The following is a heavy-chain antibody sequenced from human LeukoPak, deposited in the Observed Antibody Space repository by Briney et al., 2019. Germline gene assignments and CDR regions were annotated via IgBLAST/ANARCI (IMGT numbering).Heavy chain of an antibody. CDR3: ARDVPGGMDV. V-gene: IGHV4-31*03. Sequence: SETLSLTCTVSGGSISSGGYYWSWIRQHPGKGLEWIGYICYSGSTYYNPSLKSRVTISVDTSKNQFSLKLSSVTAADTAVYYCARDVPGGMDVWGKGTTVTVSS. CDR2: ICYSGST. J-gene: IGHJ6*04. CDR1: GGSISSGGYY.